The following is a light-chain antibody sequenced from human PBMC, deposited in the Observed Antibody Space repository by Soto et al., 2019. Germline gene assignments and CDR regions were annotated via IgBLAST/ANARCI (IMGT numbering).Light chain of an antibody. J-gene: IGKJ1*01. Sequence: QLTQSPSSLSASVGDRVTITCRASQDISTFLVWYQQKPGKAPKLLIYGSTALKPGVPSRFSGSGSGTDFALTISSLQSEDFAVYYCQQANDWPPTFGQGTRV. CDR3: QQANDWPPT. CDR2: GST. V-gene: IGKV1-9*01. CDR1: QDISTF.